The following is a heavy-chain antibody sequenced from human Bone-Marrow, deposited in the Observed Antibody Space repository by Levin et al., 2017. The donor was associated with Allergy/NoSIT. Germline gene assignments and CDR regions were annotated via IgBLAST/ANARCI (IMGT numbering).Heavy chain of an antibody. Sequence: GESLKISCKASGYTFTSYGISWVRQAPGQGLEWMGWISAYNGNTNYAQKLQGRVTMTTDTSTSTAYMEPRSLRSDDPAVYYCARVQAVDYDILTGYYRYNWFDPWGQGTLVTVSS. J-gene: IGHJ5*02. D-gene: IGHD3-9*01. CDR3: ARVQAVDYDILTGYYRYNWFDP. CDR1: GYTFTSYG. CDR2: ISAYNGNT. V-gene: IGHV1-18*01.